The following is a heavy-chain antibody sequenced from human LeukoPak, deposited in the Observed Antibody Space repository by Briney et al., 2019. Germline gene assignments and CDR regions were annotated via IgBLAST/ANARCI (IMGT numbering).Heavy chain of an antibody. D-gene: IGHD6-19*01. J-gene: IGHJ4*02. Sequence: PGGSLRLSCAASGFTFSSYWMHWVRQAPGKGLVWVSRINSDGSSTSYADSVKGRFTISRDNAKNTLYLQMNGLRAEDTAVYYCARATSSSGWYRGPDYWGQGTLATVSS. CDR1: GFTFSSYW. V-gene: IGHV3-74*01. CDR3: ARATSSSGWYRGPDY. CDR2: INSDGSST.